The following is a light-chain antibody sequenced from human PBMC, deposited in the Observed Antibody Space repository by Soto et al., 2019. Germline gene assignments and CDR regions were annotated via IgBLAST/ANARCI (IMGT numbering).Light chain of an antibody. CDR2: AAS. J-gene: IGKJ1*01. Sequence: VVMTQSPVTLSVSPGERVTLSCRASQSVDRALAWYQQKPGQGLRLLIYAASTRDSGGPDRSSGSRSGTESTLTIGSLQSEAFAVYYCQQYKHWRTFGQGVKVDIK. V-gene: IGKV3-15*01. CDR3: QQYKHWRT. CDR1: QSVDRA.